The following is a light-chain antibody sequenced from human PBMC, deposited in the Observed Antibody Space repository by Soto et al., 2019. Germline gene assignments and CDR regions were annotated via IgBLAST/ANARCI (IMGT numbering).Light chain of an antibody. CDR3: QQYYSTPLS. CDR2: WAS. Sequence: DIVMTQSPDSLAVSLGERATINCKSSQSVLYRSDNKNYLGWYQQKPVQPPKLLIYWASTRESGVPDRFSGSGSGTDFTLTISSLQVEDVAVYYCQQYYSTPLSFGGGTKVDIK. J-gene: IGKJ4*01. CDR1: QSVLYRSDNKNY. V-gene: IGKV4-1*01.